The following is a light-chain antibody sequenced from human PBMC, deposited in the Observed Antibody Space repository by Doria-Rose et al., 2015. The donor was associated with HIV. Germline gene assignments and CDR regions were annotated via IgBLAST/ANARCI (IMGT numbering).Light chain of an antibody. J-gene: IGKJ3*01. V-gene: IGKV4-1*01. CDR3: QQYYDTPS. CDR2: WAS. CDR1: QSLLYNSNNY. Sequence: TQSPESLGMSLGERATLNCKSNQSLLYNSNNYLAWYQQKPGQPPKLMIYWASTRQSGVTVRFSGSGSQTDFTLTISSLEAEDVAVYYWQQYYDTPSFGPWTTVDIK.